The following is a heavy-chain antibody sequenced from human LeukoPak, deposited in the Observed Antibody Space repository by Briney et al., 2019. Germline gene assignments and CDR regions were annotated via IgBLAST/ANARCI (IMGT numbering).Heavy chain of an antibody. J-gene: IGHJ4*02. CDR2: INLQGST. CDR3: AREGGPYRPLDY. Sequence: PSETLSLTCGVSGGSISNTNWWTWVHQPPGKGLELIGEINLQGSTNYNPSLKSRVAISVDKSENHISLKLTSVTAADTAVHYCAREGGPYRPLDYSGQGTLVTVAS. V-gene: IGHV4-4*02. CDR1: GGSISNTNW.